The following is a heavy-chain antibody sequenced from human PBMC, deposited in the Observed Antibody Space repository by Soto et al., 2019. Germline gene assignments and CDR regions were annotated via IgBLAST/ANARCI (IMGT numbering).Heavy chain of an antibody. J-gene: IGHJ6*02. V-gene: IGHV4-4*02. CDR1: GVSISSSKW. Sequence: QLQLQESGPGLVRPSGTLSLTCAVSGVSISSSKWWSWVRQPPGKGLEWIGDVHHGGNTNYSPSHERRVSTSIENSKNFFSLKMWAVTAADTAVYFCARHRLNFDSVGDYHPGMDVWGQGTTVTVSS. CDR3: ARHRLNFDSVGDYHPGMDV. CDR2: VHHGGNT. D-gene: IGHD3-22*01.